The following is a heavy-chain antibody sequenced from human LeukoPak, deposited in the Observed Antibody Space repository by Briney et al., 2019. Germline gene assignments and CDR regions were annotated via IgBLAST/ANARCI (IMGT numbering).Heavy chain of an antibody. CDR1: GFTFSDYW. V-gene: IGHV3-74*01. CDR2: IKSDGSST. J-gene: IGHJ4*02. D-gene: IGHD6-13*01. CDR3: AKGSSNWRDYYYFDY. Sequence: QTGGSLRLSCAASGFTFSDYWMHWVRQAPGKGLGWVSRIKSDGSSTSYADSVKGRFTISRDNSKNTLYLQMNSLRVEDTAVYYCAKGSSNWRDYYYFDYWGQGTLVTVSS.